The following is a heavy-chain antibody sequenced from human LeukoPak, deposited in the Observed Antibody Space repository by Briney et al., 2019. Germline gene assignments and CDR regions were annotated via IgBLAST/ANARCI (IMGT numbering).Heavy chain of an antibody. D-gene: IGHD3-10*01. Sequence: GGSLRLSCAASGFTFSGFAMHWVRQAPGKGLEWVAVISYDGSNKYCADSVRGRFTISRDNAKNSLYLQMNSLRAEDTAVYYCARDLRNDYYGSGSYYYYYGMDVWGQGTTVTVSS. CDR3: ARDLRNDYYGSGSYYYYYGMDV. J-gene: IGHJ6*02. CDR2: ISYDGSNK. V-gene: IGHV3-30-3*01. CDR1: GFTFSGFA.